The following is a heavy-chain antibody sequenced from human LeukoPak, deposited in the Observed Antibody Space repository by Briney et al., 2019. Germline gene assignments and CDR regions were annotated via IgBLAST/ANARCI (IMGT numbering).Heavy chain of an antibody. CDR2: IIPIFGTA. J-gene: IGHJ5*02. D-gene: IGHD6-19*01. Sequence: SVKVSCKASGGTFISYAISWVRQAPGQGLEWMGGIIPIFGTANYAQKFQGRVTITADESTSTAYMELSSLRSEDTAVYYCARVRLAVRPGNWFDPWGQGTLVRVSS. V-gene: IGHV1-69*13. CDR3: ARVRLAVRPGNWFDP. CDR1: GGTFISYA.